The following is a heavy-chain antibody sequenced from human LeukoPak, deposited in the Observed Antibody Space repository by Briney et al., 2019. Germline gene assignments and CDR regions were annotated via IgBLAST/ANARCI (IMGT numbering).Heavy chain of an antibody. CDR3: AKLGDSHYYGDYEDY. V-gene: IGHV3-23*01. J-gene: IGHJ4*02. CDR2: ISGSGGST. Sequence: GGSLRLSCAASGFTVSSNYMSWVRQAPGKGLEWVSSISGSGGSTYYADSVKGRFTISRDNSKNTLYLQMNSLRAEDTAVYYCAKLGDSHYYGDYEDYWGQGTLVTVSS. CDR1: GFTVSSNY. D-gene: IGHD4-17*01.